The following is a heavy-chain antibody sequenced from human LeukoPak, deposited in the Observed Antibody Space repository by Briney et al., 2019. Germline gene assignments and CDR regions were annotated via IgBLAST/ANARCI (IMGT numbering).Heavy chain of an antibody. CDR2: ISYDGSNK. CDR3: ARVSPPRSLDY. CDR1: GFTFSSYA. Sequence: GGSLRLSCAASGFTFSSYAMSWVRQAPVKGLEWVAIISYDGSNKYYADSVKGRFTISRDNSKNTLYLQMNSLRAEDTAVYYCARVSPPRSLDYWGQGTLVTVSS. V-gene: IGHV3-30-3*01. J-gene: IGHJ4*02. D-gene: IGHD6-6*01.